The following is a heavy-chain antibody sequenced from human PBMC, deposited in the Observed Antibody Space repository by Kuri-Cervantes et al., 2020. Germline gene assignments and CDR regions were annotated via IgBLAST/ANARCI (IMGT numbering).Heavy chain of an antibody. CDR3: AKDRGGDIRGFYSIDH. CDR1: GFTFDDYA. D-gene: IGHD2-21*01. CDR2: ISWNSGSI. Sequence: GGSLRLSCAASGFTFDDYAMHWVRQAPGKGLEWVSGISWNSGSIGYADSVKGRFTISRDNAKNSLYLQMNSLRAEDTALYYCAKDRGGDIRGFYSIDHWGQGTLVTVSS. V-gene: IGHV3-9*01. J-gene: IGHJ4*02.